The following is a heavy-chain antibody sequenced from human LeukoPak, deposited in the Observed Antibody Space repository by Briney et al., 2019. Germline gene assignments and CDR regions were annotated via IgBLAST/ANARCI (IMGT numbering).Heavy chain of an antibody. V-gene: IGHV4-59*01. J-gene: IGHJ4*02. D-gene: IGHD3-3*01. CDR3: ASRSSIWSGYQDTSHYFDS. CDR2: IYYSGST. CDR1: GGSISSYY. Sequence: PSETLSLTCTVSGGSISSYYWSWIRQPPGKRLEWIGHIYYSGSTNYNPSLKSRVTISVDTSKNQFSLKLSSVTAADTAVYYCASRSSIWSGYQDTSHYFDSWGQGTLVTVSS.